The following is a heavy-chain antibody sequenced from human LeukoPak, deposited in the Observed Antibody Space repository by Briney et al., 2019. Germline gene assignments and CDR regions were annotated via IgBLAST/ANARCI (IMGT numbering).Heavy chain of an antibody. CDR2: IIPIFGTA. CDR3: ARTYYDFWSGHSYYMDV. Sequence: ASVKVSCKASGGTFSSYAISLVRQAPGQGLEWMGGIIPIFGTANYAQKFQGRVTITADESTSTAYMELSSLRSEDTAVYYCARTYYDFWSGHSYYMDVWGKGTTVTVSS. V-gene: IGHV1-69*13. D-gene: IGHD3-3*01. J-gene: IGHJ6*03. CDR1: GGTFSSYA.